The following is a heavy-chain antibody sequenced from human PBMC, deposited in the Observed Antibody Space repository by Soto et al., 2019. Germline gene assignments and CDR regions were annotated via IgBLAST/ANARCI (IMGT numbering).Heavy chain of an antibody. CDR3: ARLVMGGNSRYFDY. V-gene: IGHV4-59*08. D-gene: IGHD3-22*01. J-gene: IGHJ4*02. Sequence: PSETLSLTCTVSGGSISSHYWSWIRQPPGQGLEWIGYIYYSGSTNYNPSLKSRVTISVDTSKSQFSLRLSSVTAADTAVYFCARLVMGGNSRYFDYWGQGTLVTVSS. CDR1: GGSISSHY. CDR2: IYYSGST.